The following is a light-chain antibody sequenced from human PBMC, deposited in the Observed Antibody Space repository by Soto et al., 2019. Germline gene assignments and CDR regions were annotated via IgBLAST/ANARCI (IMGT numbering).Light chain of an antibody. CDR2: DAS. CDR1: QSVSTY. CDR3: QQRSNWPSIT. V-gene: IGKV3-11*01. J-gene: IGKJ5*01. Sequence: EVVLTQSPATLSLSPGDRATLSCRAGQSVSTYLAWYQQRPGQAPRLLIYDASNRATGIPARFSGSGSGTDFTLTISSLEPEDFAVYHCQQRSNWPSITFGQGTRLEIK.